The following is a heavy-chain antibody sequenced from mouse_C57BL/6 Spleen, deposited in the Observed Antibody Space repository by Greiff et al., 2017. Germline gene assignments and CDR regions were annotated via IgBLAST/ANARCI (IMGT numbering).Heavy chain of an antibody. Sequence: EVKLEESGGGLVQPGGSMKLSCVASGFTFSNYWMNWVRQSPEKGLEWVAQIRLKSDNYATHYAESVKGRFTISRDDSKSSVYLQMNNLRAEDTGIYYCTGGTGPLAYWGQGTLVTVSA. D-gene: IGHD4-1*01. CDR3: TGGTGPLAY. CDR2: IRLKSDNYAT. V-gene: IGHV6-3*01. CDR1: GFTFSNYW. J-gene: IGHJ3*01.